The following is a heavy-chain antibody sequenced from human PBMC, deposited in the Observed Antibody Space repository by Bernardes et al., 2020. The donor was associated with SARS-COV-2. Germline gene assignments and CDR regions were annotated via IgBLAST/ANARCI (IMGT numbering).Heavy chain of an antibody. D-gene: IGHD4-17*01. CDR1: GFTVSSNY. CDR2: IYSGGST. V-gene: IGHV3-66*01. CDR3: ARGVQVTTFDY. Sequence: GGSLRLSCAASGFTVSSNYMSWVRQAPGKGLEWVSVIYSGGSTYYADSVKGRFTISRDNSKNTLYLQMNSLRAEDTAVYYCARGVQVTTFDYWGQGTLVTVSS. J-gene: IGHJ4*02.